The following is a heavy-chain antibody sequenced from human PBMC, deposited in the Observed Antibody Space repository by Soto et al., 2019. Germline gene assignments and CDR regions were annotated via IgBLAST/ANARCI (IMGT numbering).Heavy chain of an antibody. CDR1: GGSISSYY. CDR2: IYYSGST. V-gene: IGHV4-59*01. D-gene: IGHD2-2*01. J-gene: IGHJ5*02. CDR3: ARASLGYCSSTSCRSNWFDP. Sequence: TSETLSLTCTVSGGSISSYYWSWIRQPPGKGLEWIGYIYYSGSTNYNPSLKSRVTISVDTSKNQFSLKLSSVTAADTAVYYCARASLGYCSSTSCRSNWFDPWGQGTLVTVSS.